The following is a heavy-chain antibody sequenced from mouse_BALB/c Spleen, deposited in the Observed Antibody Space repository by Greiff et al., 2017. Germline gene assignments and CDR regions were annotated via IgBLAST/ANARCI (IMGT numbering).Heavy chain of an antibody. CDR3: ASYGSSSFAY. D-gene: IGHD1-1*01. CDR2: IDPENGNT. Sequence: EVQLQQSGAELVRPGALVKLSCKASGFNIKDYYMHWVKQRPEQGLEWIGWIDPENGNTIYDPKFQGKASITADTSSNTAYLQLSSLTSEDTAVYYCASYGSSSFAYWGQGTLVTVSA. CDR1: GFNIKDYY. J-gene: IGHJ3*01. V-gene: IGHV14-1*02.